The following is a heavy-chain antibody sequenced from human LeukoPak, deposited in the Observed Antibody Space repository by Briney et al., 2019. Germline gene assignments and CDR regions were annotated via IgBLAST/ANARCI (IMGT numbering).Heavy chain of an antibody. CDR3: ARDLGEWEFD. CDR1: GFTYSSYS. V-gene: IGHV3-21*01. Sequence: GGSLRLSCAASGFTYSSYSMNWVRQAPGKGLEWVSFISSSSSYIYYADSVKGRFTISRDNTKNSLFLQMNSLRVEDTAVYYCARDLGEWEFDWGQGTLVTVSS. J-gene: IGHJ4*02. CDR2: ISSSSSYI. D-gene: IGHD3-16*01.